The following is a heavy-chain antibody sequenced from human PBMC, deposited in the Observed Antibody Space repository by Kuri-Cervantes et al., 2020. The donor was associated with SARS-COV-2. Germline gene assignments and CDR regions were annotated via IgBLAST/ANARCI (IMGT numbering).Heavy chain of an antibody. D-gene: IGHD3-10*01. CDR2: IYYSGST. Sequence: LRLSCTVSGGSLSSGDYYWTWVRQPPGKGLEWIGYIYYSGSTYYNPSLKSRVTISVDTSKNQFSLKLSSVTAADTAVYYCARQVLLWFGELNYMDVWGKGTTVTVSS. CDR3: ARQVLLWFGELNYMDV. V-gene: IGHV4-30-4*08. J-gene: IGHJ6*03. CDR1: GGSLSSGDYY.